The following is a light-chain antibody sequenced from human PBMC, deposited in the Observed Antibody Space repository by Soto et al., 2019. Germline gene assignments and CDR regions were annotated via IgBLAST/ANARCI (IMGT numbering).Light chain of an antibody. CDR1: SSDVGNYNY. J-gene: IGLJ1*01. V-gene: IGLV2-14*01. CDR3: SSYSSTKTRV. CDR2: EVR. Sequence: QSALTQPASVSVSPGQSITISCTGTSSDVGNYNYVSWYQHHPGKAPKVMIYEVRNRPSGVSNRFSGSKSGNTASLTISGLQAEDEADYYCSSYSSTKTRVSGTGTKVTVL.